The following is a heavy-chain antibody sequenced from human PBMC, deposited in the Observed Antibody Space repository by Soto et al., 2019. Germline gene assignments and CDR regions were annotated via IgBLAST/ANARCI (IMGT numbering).Heavy chain of an antibody. Sequence: SETLSLTCAVSGGSISSSNWWSWVRQPPGKGLEWIGEIYHSGSTNYNPSLKSRVTISVDKSKNQFSLKLSSVTAADTAVYYCARGNLMIAVAGRGTYYYYGMDVWGQGTTVTVSS. J-gene: IGHJ6*02. V-gene: IGHV4-4*02. CDR3: ARGNLMIAVAGRGTYYYYGMDV. CDR2: IYHSGST. CDR1: GGSISSSNW. D-gene: IGHD6-19*01.